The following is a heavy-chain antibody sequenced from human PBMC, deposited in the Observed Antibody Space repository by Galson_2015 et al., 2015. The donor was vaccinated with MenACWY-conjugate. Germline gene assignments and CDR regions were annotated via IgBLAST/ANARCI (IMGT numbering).Heavy chain of an antibody. J-gene: IGHJ6*02. CDR3: ARLPAGSEIRYFYGMDV. CDR2: IKQGGSEK. Sequence: SLRLSCAASGFTFSSNWMSWVRQAPGKGLEWVANIKQGGSEKYYVDSMKGRFTISRDDAKNSLYLQMNSLRADDTAVYYCARLPAGSEIRYFYGMDVWGQGTTVTVSS. V-gene: IGHV3-7*03. CDR1: GFTFSSNW. D-gene: IGHD5-24*01.